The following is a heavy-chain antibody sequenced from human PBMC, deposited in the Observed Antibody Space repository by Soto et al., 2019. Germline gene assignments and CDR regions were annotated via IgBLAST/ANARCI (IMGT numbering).Heavy chain of an antibody. V-gene: IGHV4-34*01. CDR2: INHSGST. J-gene: IGHJ1*01. CDR3: ARGPMPPNYDYIWGSHRPIYFQH. Sequence: QVQLQQWGAGLLKPSETLSLTCAVYGGSFSGYYWSWIRQPPGKGLEWIGEINHSGSTNYNPSLQSRVTISVDTFKKQFSLKLSSVTAADTAVYYCARGPMPPNYDYIWGSHRPIYFQHWGQGTLVTVSS. D-gene: IGHD3-16*02. CDR1: GGSFSGYY.